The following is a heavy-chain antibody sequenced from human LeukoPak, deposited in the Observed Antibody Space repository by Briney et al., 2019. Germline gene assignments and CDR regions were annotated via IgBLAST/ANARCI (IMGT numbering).Heavy chain of an antibody. CDR2: INPNSGGT. CDR1: GYTFTGYY. V-gene: IGHV1-2*02. D-gene: IGHD2-2*01. CDR3: ARAAIPLEVPPVYYFDY. J-gene: IGHJ4*02. Sequence: ASVKVSCKASGYTFTGYYMHWVRQAPGQGLEWMGWINPNSGGTNYAQKFQGRVTMTRDTSISTAYMELSRLRSDDTAVYYCARAAIPLEVPPVYYFDYWGQGTLVTVSS.